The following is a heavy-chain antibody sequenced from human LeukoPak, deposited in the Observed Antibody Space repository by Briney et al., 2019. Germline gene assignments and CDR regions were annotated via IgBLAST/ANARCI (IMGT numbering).Heavy chain of an antibody. J-gene: IGHJ6*03. CDR3: TTEVWGYYYYYMDV. Sequence: GGSLRLSCTASGFTLGDYAMTWFRQAPGRGLEWVGFIRSKAYGGTTEYAASVKGRFTISRDDSKNTLYLQMNSLKTEDTAVYYWTTEVWGYYYYYMDVWGKGTTVTISS. CDR1: GFTLGDYA. V-gene: IGHV3-49*03. D-gene: IGHD3-16*01. CDR2: IRSKAYGGTT.